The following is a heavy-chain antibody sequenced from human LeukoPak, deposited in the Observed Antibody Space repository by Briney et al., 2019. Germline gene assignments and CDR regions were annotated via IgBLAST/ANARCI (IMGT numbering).Heavy chain of an antibody. CDR2: ISSSSSYI. Sequence: GGSLRLSCAASGFTFSSYSMNWVRQAPGKGLEWVSSISSSSSYIYYADSVKGRFTISRDNAKNSLYLQMNSLRAEDTAVHYCASRYCSSTSCYAVDYWGQGTLVTVSS. CDR3: ASRYCSSTSCYAVDY. J-gene: IGHJ4*02. D-gene: IGHD2-2*01. V-gene: IGHV3-21*01. CDR1: GFTFSSYS.